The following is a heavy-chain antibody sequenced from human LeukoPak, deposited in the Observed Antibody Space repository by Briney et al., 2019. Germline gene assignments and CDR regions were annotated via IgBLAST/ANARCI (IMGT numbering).Heavy chain of an antibody. Sequence: ASVTASFKASGYTFINYYMHWVRLAPGQGLEWMGIINPSAGSTTYAQDFQGRVTMTRDTSTNTVYMELNSLRSDDTAVYYCARQRDSNWFVHWGQGTMVTVSS. CDR2: INPSAGST. V-gene: IGHV1-46*01. CDR1: GYTFINYY. CDR3: ARQRDSNWFVH. J-gene: IGHJ5*02. D-gene: IGHD4-11*01.